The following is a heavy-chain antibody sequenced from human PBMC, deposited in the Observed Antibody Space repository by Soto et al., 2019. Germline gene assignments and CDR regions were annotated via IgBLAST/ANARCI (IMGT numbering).Heavy chain of an antibody. CDR3: ARYCSSSSCSQLYGMDV. Sequence: GESLKISCKGSGYSFTKYWIIWVRQVPGKGLEWMGRIDTSYSYSHYSPSFQGHVTISVGKSISTGYLQWSSLKASDTAMYYCARYCSSSSCSQLYGMDVWGQGTTVTVS. V-gene: IGHV5-10-1*01. J-gene: IGHJ6*02. CDR2: IDTSYSYS. D-gene: IGHD2-15*01. CDR1: GYSFTKYW.